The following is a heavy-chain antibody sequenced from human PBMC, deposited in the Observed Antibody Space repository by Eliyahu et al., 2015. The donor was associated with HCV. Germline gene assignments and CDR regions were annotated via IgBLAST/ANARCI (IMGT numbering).Heavy chain of an antibody. CDR2: INAGNGNT. Sequence: QVQLVQSGAEVKKPGASVKLSCKASGYTFTSYAMHWVRQAPGQRLEWMGWINAGNGNTKYSQKFQGRVTITRDTSASTAYMELSSLRSEDTAVYYCARDRGTYYYDSSGTQEAYYYGMDVWGQGTTVTVSS. V-gene: IGHV1-3*01. CDR3: ARDRGTYYYDSSGTQEAYYYGMDV. CDR1: GYTFTSYA. J-gene: IGHJ6*02. D-gene: IGHD3-22*01.